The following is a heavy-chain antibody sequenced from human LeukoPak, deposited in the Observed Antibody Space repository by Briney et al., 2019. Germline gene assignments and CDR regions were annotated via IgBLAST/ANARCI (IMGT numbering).Heavy chain of an antibody. CDR3: ARHSHYDFWSGYLDY. CDR2: IDPSDSYA. J-gene: IGHJ4*02. Sequence: GESLKISCKGSGYTFTSYWISWVRQMPGKGLEWMGKIDPSDSYASYSPSFQGHVTISADKSISAAFLQWSSLKASDTAMYYCARHSHYDFWSGYLDYWGQGTLVTVSS. CDR1: GYTFTSYW. D-gene: IGHD3-3*01. V-gene: IGHV5-10-1*01.